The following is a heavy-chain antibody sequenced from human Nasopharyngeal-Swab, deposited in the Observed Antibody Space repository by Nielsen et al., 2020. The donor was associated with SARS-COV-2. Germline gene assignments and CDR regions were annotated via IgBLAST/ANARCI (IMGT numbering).Heavy chain of an antibody. V-gene: IGHV4-39*07. J-gene: IGHJ4*02. CDR2: IYYSGST. D-gene: IGHD1-26*01. CDR3: ARSGIVGAIYY. Sequence: GSLRLSCTVSGGSISSSSYYWGWIRQPPGKGLEWIGSIYYSGSTYYNPPLKSRVTISVDTSKNQFSLKLSSVTAADTAVYYCARSGIVGAIYYWGQGTLVTVSS. CDR1: GGSISSSSYY.